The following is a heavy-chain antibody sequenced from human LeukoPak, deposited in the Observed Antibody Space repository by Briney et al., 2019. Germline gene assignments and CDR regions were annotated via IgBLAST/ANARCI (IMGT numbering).Heavy chain of an antibody. D-gene: IGHD3-22*01. J-gene: IGHJ4*02. Sequence: GGSLRLSCAASGFTFRSYGMHWVRQAPGKGLEGVAVISYDGSNKDYADSVKGRFTISRDNSKNTLYLQMNSLRAEDTAVYYCAKDLEVITDDYWGQGTLVTVSS. CDR1: GFTFRSYG. CDR3: AKDLEVITDDY. V-gene: IGHV3-30*18. CDR2: ISYDGSNK.